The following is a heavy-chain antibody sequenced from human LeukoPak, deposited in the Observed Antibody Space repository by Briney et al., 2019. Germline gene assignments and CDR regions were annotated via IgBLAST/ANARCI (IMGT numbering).Heavy chain of an antibody. D-gene: IGHD3-3*01. CDR1: GDSIRSTSYY. CDR2: MYYSGST. V-gene: IGHV4-39*07. J-gene: IGHJ4*02. CDR3: ARDGGEYDDFWSGYHY. Sequence: SETLSLTCTVSGDSIRSTSYYWGWIRQPPGKGLEWIGSMYYSGSTFYNPSLKSQVTLSIDTSKNQFSLKLSSVTAADTAVYYCARDGGEYDDFWSGYHYWGQGTLVTVSS.